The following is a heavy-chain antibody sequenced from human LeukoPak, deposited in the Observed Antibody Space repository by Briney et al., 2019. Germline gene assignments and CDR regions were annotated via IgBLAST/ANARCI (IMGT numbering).Heavy chain of an antibody. CDR3: ARGDSSGWYVGY. D-gene: IGHD6-19*01. CDR1: GFTFSGYG. Sequence: PGGSLRLSCAASGFTFSGYGMSWVRQAPGKGLESVSEISGGGDSTHSADSVKGRFTISRDNAKNSLYLQMNSLRAEDTAVYYCARGDSSGWYVGYWGQGTLVTVSS. J-gene: IGHJ4*02. V-gene: IGHV3-23*01. CDR2: ISGGGDST.